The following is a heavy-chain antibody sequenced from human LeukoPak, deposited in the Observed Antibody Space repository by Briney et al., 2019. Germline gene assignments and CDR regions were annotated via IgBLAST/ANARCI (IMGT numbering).Heavy chain of an antibody. D-gene: IGHD1-26*01. CDR2: VYSGCNI. CDR1: GFTVTSKY. CDR3: ARKVGLIVGVTPGAIDM. V-gene: IGHV3-66*01. J-gene: IGHJ3*02. Sequence: GGSLRLSCAASGFTVTSKYMTSVRPAPRRGLGWVSVVYSGCNIYYADPVKGRLTTSRDNTKNTVYLQMNSQTGDDTDGYYCARKVGLIVGVTPGAIDMGGEGTM.